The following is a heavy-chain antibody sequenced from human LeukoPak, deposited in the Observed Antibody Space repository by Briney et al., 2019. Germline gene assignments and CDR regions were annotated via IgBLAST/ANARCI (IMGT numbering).Heavy chain of an antibody. CDR1: GYSFSSYW. Sequence: GESLKISCQGSGYSFSSYWIGWVRQMPGKGLEWMGIIYPGDSDTRYSPSFQGQVTISADKSISTAYLQWSSLKASDTAMYYCASGDSSGFTAFDIWGQGTMVTVSS. J-gene: IGHJ3*02. V-gene: IGHV5-51*01. D-gene: IGHD3-22*01. CDR2: IYPGDSDT. CDR3: ASGDSSGFTAFDI.